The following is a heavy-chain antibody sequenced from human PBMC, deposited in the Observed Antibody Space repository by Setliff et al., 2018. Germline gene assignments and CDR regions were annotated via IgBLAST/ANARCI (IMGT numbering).Heavy chain of an antibody. CDR1: GGSISSGGYY. CDR2: IYYSGST. D-gene: IGHD6-13*01. Sequence: SETLSLTCTVSGGSISSGGYYWSWIRQHPGKGLEWIGYIYYSGSTYYNPSLKSRVTISVDTSKNQFSLRLSSVTAADTAVYYCARTMYSSSWYGAFDIWGQGTMVT. CDR3: ARTMYSSSWYGAFDI. V-gene: IGHV4-31*03. J-gene: IGHJ3*02.